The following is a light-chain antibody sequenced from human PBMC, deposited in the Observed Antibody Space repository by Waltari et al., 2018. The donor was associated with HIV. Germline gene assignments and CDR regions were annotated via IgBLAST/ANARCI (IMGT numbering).Light chain of an antibody. CDR3: QQHYTYPGT. V-gene: IGKV1-9*01. J-gene: IGKJ1*01. CDR1: QGIVFY. Sequence: DIQLTQSPSYLSAAVGDGSTITCRASQGIVFYLAWYQQKPGTAPKLLIYATSTWESGVPSRFSGSGSGINFTLTITSLQAEDFAAYYCQQHYTYPGTFGQGTKVEIK. CDR2: ATS.